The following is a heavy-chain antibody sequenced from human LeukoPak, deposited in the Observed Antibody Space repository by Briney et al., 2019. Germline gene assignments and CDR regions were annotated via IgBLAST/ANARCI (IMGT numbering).Heavy chain of an antibody. CDR3: TRLVYDFWSGYSSPFDY. CDR1: GFAFSSYE. Sequence: GGSLRLSCAASGFAFSSYEMNWVRQAPGKGLEWVSYISSRGSSIYYADSVKGRFTISRDNAKNTAYLQMNSLKTEDTAVYYCTRLVYDFWSGYSSPFDYWGQGTLVTVSS. D-gene: IGHD3-3*01. CDR2: ISSRGSSI. J-gene: IGHJ4*02. V-gene: IGHV3-48*03.